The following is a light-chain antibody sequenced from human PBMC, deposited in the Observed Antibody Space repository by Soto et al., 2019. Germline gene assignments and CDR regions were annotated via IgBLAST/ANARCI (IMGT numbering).Light chain of an antibody. V-gene: IGKV3-15*01. CDR2: GAS. CDR3: QQRNEWPLT. Sequence: DIVMTQSPATLSLAPGERVTFSCRTSQGVSRELAWYQHKPGQAPRLLISGASTGATGIPARFSGSGSGTEFTLTISSLESEDFEIYYCQQRNEWPLTFGQGTRLEIK. CDR1: QGVSRE. J-gene: IGKJ5*01.